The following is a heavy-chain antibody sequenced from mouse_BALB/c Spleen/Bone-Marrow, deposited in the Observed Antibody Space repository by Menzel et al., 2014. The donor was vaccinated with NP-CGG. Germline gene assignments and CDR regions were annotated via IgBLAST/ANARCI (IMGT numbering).Heavy chain of an antibody. CDR3: AKLGRSYYYFDV. V-gene: IGHV2-6-5*01. CDR2: IWGGGST. D-gene: IGHD1-1*01. CDR1: GFSLTDYG. J-gene: IGHJ1*01. Sequence: QVKLVESGPGLVAPSQSLSITCTVSGFSLTDYGVSWIRQPPGKGLEWLGVIWGGGSTYYNSALKSRLSISKDNSKSQVFLKMNSLQTVDSAMYYCAKLGRSYYYFDVWGAGTTVTVSS.